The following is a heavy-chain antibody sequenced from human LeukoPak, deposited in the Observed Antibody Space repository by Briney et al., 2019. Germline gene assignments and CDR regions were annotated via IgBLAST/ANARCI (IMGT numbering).Heavy chain of an antibody. D-gene: IGHD5-12*01. CDR2: LYPRDSDT. J-gene: IGHJ4*02. CDR1: GYNFTRYW. Sequence: GESLKISCRASGYNFTRYWIGWVRQMPGKGLEWMGLLYPRDSDTRYSPSFQGQVTFSADNSINTAYLQWSSLRASDTAIYYCARQMGVASRKNYFDSWGQGTLVTVSA. CDR3: ARQMGVASRKNYFDS. V-gene: IGHV5-51*01.